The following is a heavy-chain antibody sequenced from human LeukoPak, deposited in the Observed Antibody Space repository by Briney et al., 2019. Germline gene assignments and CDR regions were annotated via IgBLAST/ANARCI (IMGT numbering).Heavy chain of an antibody. J-gene: IGHJ4*02. D-gene: IGHD5-24*01. V-gene: IGHV4-59*08. CDR2: IYYSGST. CDR1: GFNFRNAW. Sequence: GSLRLSCTASGFNFRNAWMCWVRQAPGKGLEWIGYIYYSGSTNYNPSLKSRVTISVDTSKNQFSLKLSSVTAADTAVYYCARHGRWLQPEPRYFDYWGQGTLVTVSS. CDR3: ARHGRWLQPEPRYFDY.